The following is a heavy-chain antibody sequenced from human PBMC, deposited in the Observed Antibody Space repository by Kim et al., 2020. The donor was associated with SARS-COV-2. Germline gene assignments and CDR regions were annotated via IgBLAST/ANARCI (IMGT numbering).Heavy chain of an antibody. CDR3: ARDSSGYYAYYGMDV. D-gene: IGHD3-22*01. V-gene: IGHV1-69*13. J-gene: IGHJ6*02. CDR2: IIPIFGTA. CDR1: GCTFSSYA. Sequence: SVKVSCKASGCTFSSYAISWVRQAPGQGLEWMGGIIPIFGTANYAQKFQGRVTITADESTSTAYMELSSLRSEDTAVYYCARDSSGYYAYYGMDVWGQGTTVTVSS.